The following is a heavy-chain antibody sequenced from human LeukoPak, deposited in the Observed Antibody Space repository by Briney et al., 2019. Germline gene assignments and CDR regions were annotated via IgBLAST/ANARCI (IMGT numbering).Heavy chain of an antibody. Sequence: ASVKVSCKASGYTFTGYSLHWVRQAPGQGLDWMGWINPNSGGTNYAQKFQGKVTMTRDTSISTAYMELSRLRSDDTAVYYCARSPWFVEFRINWFDPWGQGTLVTVSS. D-gene: IGHD3-10*01. CDR3: ARSPWFVEFRINWFDP. CDR2: INPNSGGT. CDR1: GYTFTGYS. J-gene: IGHJ5*02. V-gene: IGHV1-2*02.